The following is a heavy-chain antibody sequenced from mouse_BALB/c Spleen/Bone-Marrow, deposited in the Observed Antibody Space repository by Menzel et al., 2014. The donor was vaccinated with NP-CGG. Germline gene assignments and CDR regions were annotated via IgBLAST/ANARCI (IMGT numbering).Heavy chain of an antibody. J-gene: IGHJ1*01. CDR2: IWGGGST. CDR1: GFSLSRYS. Sequence: VKLMESGPGLVAPSQSLSITCTVSGFSLSRYSVHWARQPPGKGLEWLGMIWGGGSTDYNSALKPRLSISKDNSKSQVFLKMNSLQTDDTAMYYCARVVATDWYFDVWGAGTTVTVSS. D-gene: IGHD1-1*01. CDR3: ARVVATDWYFDV. V-gene: IGHV2-6-4*01.